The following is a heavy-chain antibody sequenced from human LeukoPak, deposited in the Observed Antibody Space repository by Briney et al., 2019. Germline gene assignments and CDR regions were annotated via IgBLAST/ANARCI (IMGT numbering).Heavy chain of an antibody. Sequence: PGRSLRLSCAASGFTFSSYAMHWVRQAPGKGLEWVSAISGSGGSTYYADSVKGRFTISRDNSKNTLYLQMNSLRAEDTAVYYRAKRSGYSSSYKVYWGQGTLVTVSS. CDR2: ISGSGGST. CDR3: AKRSGYSSSYKVY. D-gene: IGHD6-13*01. J-gene: IGHJ4*02. V-gene: IGHV3-23*01. CDR1: GFTFSSYA.